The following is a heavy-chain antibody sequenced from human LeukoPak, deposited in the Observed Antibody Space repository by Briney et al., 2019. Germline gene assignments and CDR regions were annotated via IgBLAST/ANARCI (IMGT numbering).Heavy chain of an antibody. D-gene: IGHD7-27*01. Sequence: PSETLSLTCTVSGGSISSGGYYWNWIRQSPSRGLEWLGRTYYRSEWYTDYAVSVKSRLTINPDTSKNQFSLHLNSLSPDDTAVYYCARGWGFDFWGQGTLVTVSS. CDR2: TYYRSEWYT. V-gene: IGHV6-1*01. J-gene: IGHJ4*02. CDR1: GGSISSGG. CDR3: ARGWGFDF.